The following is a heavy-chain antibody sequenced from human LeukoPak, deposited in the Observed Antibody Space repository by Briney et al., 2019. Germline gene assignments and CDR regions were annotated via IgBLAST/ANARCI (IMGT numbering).Heavy chain of an antibody. V-gene: IGHV1-18*04. CDR2: ISAYNGNT. D-gene: IGHD4-17*01. Sequence: ASVKVSCKASGYTFTSYGISWVRQAPGQGLEWMGWISAYNGNTNYAQKLQGRVTMTTDTSTSTAYMELRSLRSDDTAVYYCARGTDCGDYGGYYYGMDVWGKGTTVTVSS. CDR1: GYTFTSYG. J-gene: IGHJ6*04. CDR3: ARGTDCGDYGGYYYGMDV.